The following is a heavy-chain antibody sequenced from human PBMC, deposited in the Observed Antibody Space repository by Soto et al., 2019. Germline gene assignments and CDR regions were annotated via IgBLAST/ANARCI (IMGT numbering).Heavy chain of an antibody. D-gene: IGHD1-26*01. CDR3: ARDPSGSYPLYYFDY. J-gene: IGHJ4*02. Sequence: SETLSLTCNMSGDSYSISTYSWGWIRQPPGKALQWIGFIYQSGVTSYNPSLESRVAFSVDTSKNQFSLSLSSVTAADTAVYYCARDPSGSYPLYYFDYWGQGTLVTVSS. CDR2: IYQSGVT. V-gene: IGHV4-30-2*01. CDR1: GDSYSISTYS.